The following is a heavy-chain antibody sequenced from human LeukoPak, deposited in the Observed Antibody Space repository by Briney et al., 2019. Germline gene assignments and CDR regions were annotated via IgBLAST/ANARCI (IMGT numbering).Heavy chain of an antibody. J-gene: IGHJ4*02. CDR3: ARTPPPTIVGAHYFDY. Sequence: ASVKVSCKASGYTFTSYGINWVRQAPGQGLEWMGWISTYNGYTNYAQNLQGRVTMTTDTSASTVYLELRSLRSDDTAVYYCARTPPPTIVGAHYFDYWGQGTLVTVSS. CDR1: GYTFTSYG. D-gene: IGHD1-26*01. V-gene: IGHV1-18*01. CDR2: ISTYNGYT.